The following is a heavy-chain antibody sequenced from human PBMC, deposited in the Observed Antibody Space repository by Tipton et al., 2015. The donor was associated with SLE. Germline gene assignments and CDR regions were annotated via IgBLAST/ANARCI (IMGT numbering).Heavy chain of an antibody. CDR1: GGSFSDYY. D-gene: IGHD3-10*01. Sequence: TLSLTCAVYGGSFSDYYWSWIRQPPGKGLEWIGEINHSGSTNYNPSLKSRVTISVDTSKNQFSLKLSSVTAADTAVYYCARGPRHTYYYGSGSYPEFDFWGQGTLVTVAS. CDR3: ARGPRHTYYYGSGSYPEFDF. CDR2: INHSGST. J-gene: IGHJ4*02. V-gene: IGHV4-34*01.